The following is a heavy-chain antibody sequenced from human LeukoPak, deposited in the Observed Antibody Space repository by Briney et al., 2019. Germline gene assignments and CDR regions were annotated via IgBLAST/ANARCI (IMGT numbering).Heavy chain of an antibody. D-gene: IGHD3-22*01. CDR1: GGSISSYY. V-gene: IGHV4-59*01. J-gene: IGHJ4*02. CDR2: IYYSGST. CDR3: ARVPDYYDSSGYLYYFDY. Sequence: SETLSLTCTVSGGSISSYYGSWIRQPPGKGLEWIGYIYYSGSTNYNPSLKSRVTISVDTSKNQFSLKLSSVTAADTAVYYCARVPDYYDSSGYLYYFDYWGQGTLVTVSS.